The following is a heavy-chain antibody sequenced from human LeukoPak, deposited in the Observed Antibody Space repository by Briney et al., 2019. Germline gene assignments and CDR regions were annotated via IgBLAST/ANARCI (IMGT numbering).Heavy chain of an antibody. V-gene: IGHV3-66*01. Sequence: GSLRLSCAASGFSVPNYYMSWVRQAPGKGLEWVSVFYTGGATFYADSVKGRFTVSRDISKNTLSLQMNSLRAEDTAVYYCAKDLYSGSHGGGFDVWGQRTMVTVAS. J-gene: IGHJ3*01. CDR3: AKDLYSGSHGGGFDV. D-gene: IGHD1-26*01. CDR2: FYTGGAT. CDR1: GFSVPNYY.